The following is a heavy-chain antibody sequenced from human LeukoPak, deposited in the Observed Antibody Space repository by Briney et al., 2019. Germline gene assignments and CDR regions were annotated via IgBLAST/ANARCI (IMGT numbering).Heavy chain of an antibody. CDR3: AKDQAGMALTFDY. CDR2: ISYDGTNK. J-gene: IGHJ4*02. Sequence: GGSLRLSCAASGFTFSDYYMSWIRQAPGKGLEWVAIISYDGTNKYYADSVKGRFTISRDNSKDTLYWQMNSLRAEDTAVYYCAKDQAGMALTFDYWGQGTLVTVSS. V-gene: IGHV3-30*18. D-gene: IGHD5-18*01. CDR1: GFTFSDYY.